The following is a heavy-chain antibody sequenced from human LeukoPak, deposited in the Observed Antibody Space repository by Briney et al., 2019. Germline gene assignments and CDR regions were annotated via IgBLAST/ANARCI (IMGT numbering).Heavy chain of an antibody. CDR1: GFTFSTYG. D-gene: IGHD3-22*01. J-gene: IGHJ4*01. CDR2: ISHDGSNR. Sequence: PGGSLRLSCAGSGFTFSTYGMHWVRQAPGKGLEWVAVISHDGSNRYYGDSVKGRFTISRDNSKNTLHLQMSSLRAEDTAVYYCAKDLYYDSSGPSVWGKGTLVTVSS. CDR3: AKDLYYDSSGPSV. V-gene: IGHV3-30*18.